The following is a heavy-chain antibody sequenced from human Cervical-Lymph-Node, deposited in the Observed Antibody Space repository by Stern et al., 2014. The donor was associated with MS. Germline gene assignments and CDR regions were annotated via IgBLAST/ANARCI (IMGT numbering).Heavy chain of an antibody. J-gene: IGHJ4*02. V-gene: IGHV4-59*02. CDR3: ARQRDVLISS. D-gene: IGHD6-25*01. CDR2: ISHSGST. CDR1: GASVSSHS. Sequence: DQLVESGPGLVKVSETLSLTCTVSGASVSSHSWGWLRQSPGQGLEWIGNISHSGSTTYNPSLKSRLTISLDTAKNQFSLTLSHVTAADAAVYYCARQRDVLISSWGQGTLVTVSS.